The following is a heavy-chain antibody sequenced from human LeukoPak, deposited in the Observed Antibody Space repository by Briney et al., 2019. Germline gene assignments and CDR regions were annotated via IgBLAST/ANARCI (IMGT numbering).Heavy chain of an antibody. V-gene: IGHV4-61*01. CDR1: GGSVSSDSSY. Sequence: SSETLSLTCTVPGGSVSSDSSYWSWIRQPPGQGLEWIGCFYYSGSTYYNPSLKSRVTISVDTSENQFSLRLSSVTAADTAVYFCARTTYSSSSRWFDPWGQGTLVTVSS. CDR2: FYYSGST. CDR3: ARTTYSSSSRWFDP. D-gene: IGHD6-13*01. J-gene: IGHJ5*02.